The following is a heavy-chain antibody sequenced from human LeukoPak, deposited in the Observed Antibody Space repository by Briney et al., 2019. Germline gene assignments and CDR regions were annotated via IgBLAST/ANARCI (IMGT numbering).Heavy chain of an antibody. J-gene: IGHJ6*02. Sequence: PGGSLRLSCAASGFTFSTYGIHWVRQAPGKGLEWVTVISYDGSNKYYADSVKGRFTVSRDNSKNTLYLQINSLRAEDTAVYYCAKVKSGQDYYYYYGMDVWGQGTTVTVSS. CDR1: GFTFSTYG. V-gene: IGHV3-30*18. CDR3: AKVKSGQDYYYYYGMDV. CDR2: ISYDGSNK. D-gene: IGHD5-12*01.